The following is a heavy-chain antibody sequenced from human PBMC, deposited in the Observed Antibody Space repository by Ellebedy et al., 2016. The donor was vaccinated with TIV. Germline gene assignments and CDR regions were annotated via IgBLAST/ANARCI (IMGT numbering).Heavy chain of an antibody. D-gene: IGHD2-2*01. CDR3: ARAVGYCSSTSCNDAFDI. CDR2: IIPIFGTA. J-gene: IGHJ3*02. V-gene: IGHV1-69*13. CDR1: GGTFSSYA. Sequence: SVKVSXXASGGTFSSYAISWVRQAPGQGLEWMGGIIPIFGTANYAQKFQGRVTITADESTSTAYMELSSLRSEDTAVYYCARAVGYCSSTSCNDAFDIWGQGTMVTVSS.